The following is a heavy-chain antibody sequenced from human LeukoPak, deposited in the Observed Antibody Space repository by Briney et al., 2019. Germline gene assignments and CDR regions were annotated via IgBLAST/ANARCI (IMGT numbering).Heavy chain of an antibody. CDR3: AKDGGGYSYGYRYYYYYMDV. V-gene: IGHV3-9*01. J-gene: IGHJ6*03. CDR1: GFTFDDYA. CDR2: ISWNSGSI. Sequence: PGGSLRLSCAASGFTFDDYAMYWVRQAPGKGLEWVSGISWNSGSIGYADSVKGRFTISRDNAKNSLYLQMNSLRAEDTALYYCAKDGGGYSYGYRYYYYYMDVWGKGTTVTVSS. D-gene: IGHD5-18*01.